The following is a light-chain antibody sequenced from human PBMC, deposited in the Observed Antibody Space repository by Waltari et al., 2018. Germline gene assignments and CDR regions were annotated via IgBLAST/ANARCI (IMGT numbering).Light chain of an antibody. Sequence: EIVMTQSPATLSVSPGERATLSCRASQSVSSNLAWYQQRPEQAPRRLIYGASTRATGIPARFSGSGSGTEFTLTISSLQSEDFAVYYCQQYNNWPPYTFGQGTKLESK. CDR2: GAS. J-gene: IGKJ2*01. CDR3: QQYNNWPPYT. CDR1: QSVSSN. V-gene: IGKV3-15*01.